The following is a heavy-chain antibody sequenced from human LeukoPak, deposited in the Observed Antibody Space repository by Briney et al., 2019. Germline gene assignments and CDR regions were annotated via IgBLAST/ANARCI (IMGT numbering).Heavy chain of an antibody. D-gene: IGHD2-2*01. CDR3: SSRYCSSSSQPSCGAFDI. CDR2: ISSSGGGT. J-gene: IGHJ3*02. CDR1: GFTFSSYA. V-gene: IGHV3-64*01. Sequence: GGSLRLSCAASGFTFSSYAMRWVRQAPGKGLEYVSSISSSGGGTYYANSFKGRFTISRDNSKNTLYLQMCSLRPEDMAVYYCSSRYCSSSSQPSCGAFDIWGQGTMVTVSS.